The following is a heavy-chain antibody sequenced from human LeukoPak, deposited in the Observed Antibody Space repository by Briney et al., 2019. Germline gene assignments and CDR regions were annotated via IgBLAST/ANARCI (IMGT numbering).Heavy chain of an antibody. J-gene: IGHJ4*02. D-gene: IGHD1-14*01. V-gene: IGHV3-21*01. CDR2: ISSSSSYI. CDR3: ARDWGTGTFIDY. CDR1: GFTFSSYS. Sequence: GGSLRLSCAASGFTFSSYSMNWVRQAPGKGLEWVSSISSSSSYIYYADSVKGRFTISRDNAKNTLYLQMNSLRAEDTAVYYCARDWGTGTFIDYWGQGTLVTVSS.